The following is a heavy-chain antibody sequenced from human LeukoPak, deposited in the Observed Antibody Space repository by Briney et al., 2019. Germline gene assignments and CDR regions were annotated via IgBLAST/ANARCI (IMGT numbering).Heavy chain of an antibody. J-gene: IGHJ1*01. V-gene: IGHV4-59*01. CDR1: GGSISSYY. CDR3: ARDLGGSYRQWPAGFQH. D-gene: IGHD1-26*01. Sequence: SETLSLTCTVSGGSISSYYWSWIRQPPGKGLEWIGYIYYSGSTNYNPSLKSRVTMSVDTSKNQFSLKLSSVTAADTAAYYCARDLGGSYRQWPAGFQHWGQGTLVTVSS. CDR2: IYYSGST.